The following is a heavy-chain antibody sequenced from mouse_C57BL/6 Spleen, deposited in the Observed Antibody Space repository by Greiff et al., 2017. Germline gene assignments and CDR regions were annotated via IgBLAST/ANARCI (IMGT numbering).Heavy chain of an antibody. V-gene: IGHV1-26*01. J-gene: IGHJ1*03. CDR2: INPNNGGT. D-gene: IGHD1-1*01. CDR1: GYTFTDYY. Sequence: VQLQQSGPELVKPGASVKISCKASGYTFTDYYMNWVKQSHGKSLEWIGDINPNNGGTSYNQKFKGKATLTVDKSSSTAYMELRSLTSEDSAVYYCAQITTVVESYWYFDVWGTGTTVTVSS. CDR3: AQITTVVESYWYFDV.